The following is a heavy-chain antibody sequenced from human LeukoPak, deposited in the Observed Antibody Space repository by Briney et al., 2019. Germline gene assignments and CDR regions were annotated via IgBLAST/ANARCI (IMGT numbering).Heavy chain of an antibody. CDR3: ASASPNIVVVPAARNDAFDI. J-gene: IGHJ3*02. CDR1: GGSISSGDYY. V-gene: IGHV4-30-4*08. D-gene: IGHD2-2*01. Sequence: SSQTLSLTCTVSGGSISSGDYYWSWIRQPPGKGLEWIGYIYYSGSTYYNPSLKSGVTISVDTSKNHFSLKLSSVTAADTAVYYCASASPNIVVVPAARNDAFDIWGQGTMVTVSS. CDR2: IYYSGST.